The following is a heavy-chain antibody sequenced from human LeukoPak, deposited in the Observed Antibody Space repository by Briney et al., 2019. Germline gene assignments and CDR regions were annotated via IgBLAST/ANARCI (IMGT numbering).Heavy chain of an antibody. CDR2: IYYSGST. J-gene: IGHJ5*02. CDR1: GGSISSHY. CDR3: ARVTTEYWFDP. V-gene: IGHV4-59*11. D-gene: IGHD4-11*01. Sequence: SETLSLTCTVSGGSISSHYWSWIRQPPGKGLECIGYIYYSGSTNYNPSLKSRVTISVDTSKNQFSLKLSSVTAADTAVYYCARVTTEYWFDPWGQGTLVTVSS.